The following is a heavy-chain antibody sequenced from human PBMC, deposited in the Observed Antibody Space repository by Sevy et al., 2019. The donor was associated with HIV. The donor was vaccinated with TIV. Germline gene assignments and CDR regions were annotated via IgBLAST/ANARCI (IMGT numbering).Heavy chain of an antibody. CDR1: GGTISNYG. CDR3: ARGNAVTGRGDYFDF. V-gene: IGHV1-69*13. J-gene: IGHJ4*02. CDR2: ITPFFGTI. Sequence: ASVKVSCKASGGTISNYGFSWVRQAPGQGLEWVGGITPFFGTINYAQKFQDRVTITADESAGTVYLELSRLRPEDTAVYYCARGNAVTGRGDYFDFWGRGTLVTVSS. D-gene: IGHD2-21*02.